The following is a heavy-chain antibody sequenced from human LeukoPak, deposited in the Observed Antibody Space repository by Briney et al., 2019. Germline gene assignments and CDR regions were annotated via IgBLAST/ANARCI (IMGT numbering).Heavy chain of an antibody. V-gene: IGHV1-69*05. Sequence: SVKVSCKASGGTFSSYAISWVRQAPGQGLEWMGRIIPIFGTANYAQKFQGRVTITTDESPSTAYLELSSLRSDDTAVYYCARDRRYGSSQGGFDYWGQGTLVTVSS. CDR2: IIPIFGTA. CDR3: ARDRRYGSSQGGFDY. J-gene: IGHJ4*02. CDR1: GGTFSSYA. D-gene: IGHD6-13*01.